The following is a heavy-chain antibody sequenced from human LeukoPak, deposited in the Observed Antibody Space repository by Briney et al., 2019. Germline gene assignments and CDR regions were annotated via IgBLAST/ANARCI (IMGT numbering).Heavy chain of an antibody. Sequence: SETLSLTCAVYGGSFSGYYWSWIRQPPGKGLEWIGEINHSGSTNYNPSLKSRVTISVDTSKNQFSLKLSSVTAADTAVYYWARVVPTREPFDYWGQGTLVTVSS. D-gene: IGHD2-2*01. CDR1: GGSFSGYY. V-gene: IGHV4-34*01. J-gene: IGHJ4*02. CDR2: INHSGST. CDR3: ARVVPTREPFDY.